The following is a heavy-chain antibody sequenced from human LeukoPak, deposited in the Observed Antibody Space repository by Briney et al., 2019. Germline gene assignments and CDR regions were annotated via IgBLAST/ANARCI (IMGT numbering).Heavy chain of an antibody. CDR2: IYNSGST. Sequence: SETLSLTCTVSGGSISSYYWNWIRQPPGKGLEWIGYIYNSGSTNYNPSLKSRVTISIDTSKNQFSLRLSSVTAADTAVYYCARVDYGDYSKDFDYWGQGTLVTVAS. J-gene: IGHJ4*02. D-gene: IGHD4-17*01. V-gene: IGHV4-59*12. CDR3: ARVDYGDYSKDFDY. CDR1: GGSISSYY.